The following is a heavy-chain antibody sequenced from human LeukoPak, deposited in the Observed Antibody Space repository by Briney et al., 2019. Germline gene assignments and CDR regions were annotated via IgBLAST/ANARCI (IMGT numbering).Heavy chain of an antibody. CDR2: INHSGST. CDR1: GGSFSGYY. J-gene: IGHJ4*02. Sequence: PSETLSLTCAVYGGSFSGYYWSWIRQPPGKGLEWIGEINHSGSTNYNPSLKSRVTISVDTSKNQFSLKLSSVTAADTAVYYCAKAREPYSSSWYYFDYWGQGTLVTVSS. V-gene: IGHV4-34*01. D-gene: IGHD6-13*01. CDR3: AKAREPYSSSWYYFDY.